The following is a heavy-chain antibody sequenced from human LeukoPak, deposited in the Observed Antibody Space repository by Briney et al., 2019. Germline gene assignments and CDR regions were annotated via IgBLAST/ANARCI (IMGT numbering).Heavy chain of an antibody. J-gene: IGHJ3*01. Sequence: NPSETLSLTCAVSEMSFSAYYWNWIRQSPGKGLEWTGEINYGGSTKYTPSLEGRGTILIDTSKNQFSLKLTSVTAADTAVYYCARGFPPGSGSRGSHAFDVWGQGTMVTVSS. V-gene: IGHV4-34*01. CDR2: INYGGST. D-gene: IGHD6-19*01. CDR1: EMSFSAYY. CDR3: ARGFPPGSGSRGSHAFDV.